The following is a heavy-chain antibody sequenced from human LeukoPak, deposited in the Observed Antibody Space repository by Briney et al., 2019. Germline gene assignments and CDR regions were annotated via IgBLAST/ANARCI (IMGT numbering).Heavy chain of an antibody. D-gene: IGHD3-10*01. J-gene: IGHJ5*02. Sequence: KTSETLSLTCTVSGGSISSYYWSWIRQPPGKGLEWIGSIYYSGSTYYNPSLKSRVTISVDTSKNQFSLKLSSVTAADTAVYYCARDYGSGSSWGQGTLVTVSS. CDR2: IYYSGST. V-gene: IGHV4-59*12. CDR3: ARDYGSGSS. CDR1: GGSISSYY.